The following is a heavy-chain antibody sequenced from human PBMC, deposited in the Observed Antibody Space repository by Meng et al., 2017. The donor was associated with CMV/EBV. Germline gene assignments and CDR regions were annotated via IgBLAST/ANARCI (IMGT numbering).Heavy chain of an antibody. CDR3: ARDYRYYYGSGYDY. Sequence: GSLRLSCTVSGGSISSSSYHWGWIRQPPGKGLEWIGSIYYSGSTYYNPSLKSRVTISVDTSKNQFSLKLSSVTAADTAVYYCARDYRYYYGSGYDYWGQGTLVTVSS. V-gene: IGHV4-39*07. CDR1: GGSISSSSYH. J-gene: IGHJ4*02. D-gene: IGHD3-10*01. CDR2: IYYSGST.